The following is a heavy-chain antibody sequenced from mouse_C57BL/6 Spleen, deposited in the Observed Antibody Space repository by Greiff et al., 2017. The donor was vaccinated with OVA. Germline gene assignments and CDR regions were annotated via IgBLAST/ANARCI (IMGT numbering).Heavy chain of an antibody. J-gene: IGHJ4*01. CDR1: GFTFSDYY. CDR3: ARAVPHYYGSSYGGYAMDY. V-gene: IGHV5-16*01. D-gene: IGHD1-1*01. CDR2: INYDGSST. Sequence: EVMLVESEGGLVQPGSSMKLSCTASGFTFSDYYMAWVRQVPEKGLEWVANINYDGSSTYYLDSLKSRFIISRDNATNILYLQMSSLKSEDTATYYCARAVPHYYGSSYGGYAMDYWGQGTSVTVSS.